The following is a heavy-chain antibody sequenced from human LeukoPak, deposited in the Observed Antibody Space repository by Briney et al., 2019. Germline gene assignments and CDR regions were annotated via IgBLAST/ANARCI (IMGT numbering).Heavy chain of an antibody. CDR3: ARRKEYYYDSSGYIDY. J-gene: IGHJ4*02. Sequence: SETLSLTCAVYGGSISSYYWSWIRQPAGKGLEWIGRIYTSGSTNYNPSLKSRVTISVDTSKNQFSLKLSSVTAADTAVYYCARRKEYYYDSSGYIDYWGQGTLVTVSS. CDR1: GGSISSYY. CDR2: IYTSGST. V-gene: IGHV4-59*10. D-gene: IGHD3-22*01.